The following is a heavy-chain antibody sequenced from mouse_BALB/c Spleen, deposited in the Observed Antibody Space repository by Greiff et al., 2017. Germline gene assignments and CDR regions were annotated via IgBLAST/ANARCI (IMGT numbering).Heavy chain of an antibody. CDR1: GFTFSSFG. J-gene: IGHJ2*01. CDR3: ARWGYGSSLDY. CDR2: ISSGSSTI. V-gene: IGHV5-17*02. D-gene: IGHD1-1*01. Sequence: EVQLVESGGGLVQPGGSRKLSCAASGFTFSSFGMHWVRQAPEKGLEWVAYISSGSSTIYYADTVKGRFTISRDNPKNTLFLQMTSLRSEDTAMYYCARWGYGSSLDYWGQGTTLTVSS.